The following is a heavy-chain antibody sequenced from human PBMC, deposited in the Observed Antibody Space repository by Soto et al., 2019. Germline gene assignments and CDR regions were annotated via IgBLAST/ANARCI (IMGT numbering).Heavy chain of an antibody. CDR3: AREIVLVPAATGWFDP. D-gene: IGHD2-2*01. CDR2: IYYSGST. CDR1: GGSISSYY. V-gene: IGHV4-59*01. J-gene: IGHJ5*02. Sequence: PSETLSLTCTVSGGSISSYYWSWIRQPPGKGLEWIGYIYYSGSTNYNPSLKSRVTISVDTSKNQFSLKLSSVTAADTAVYYCAREIVLVPAATGWFDPWGQGTLVTVSS.